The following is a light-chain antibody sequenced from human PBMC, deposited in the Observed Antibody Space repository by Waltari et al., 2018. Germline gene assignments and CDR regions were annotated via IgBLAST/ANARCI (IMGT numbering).Light chain of an antibody. Sequence: DIVMTQSPDSLVVSLGERATIDCKSSQSVFYRSDNKNYLAWYQHKPGQPPKLLFYLASTRESGVPDRFSASGSGTDFTLTINNLQAEDVAVYYCQQYYRSRTFGQGTKVEIK. CDR2: LAS. V-gene: IGKV4-1*01. CDR1: QSVFYRSDNKNY. CDR3: QQYYRSRT. J-gene: IGKJ1*01.